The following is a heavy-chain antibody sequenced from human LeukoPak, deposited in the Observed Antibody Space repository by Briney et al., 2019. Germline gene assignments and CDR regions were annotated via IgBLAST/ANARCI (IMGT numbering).Heavy chain of an antibody. Sequence: GGSLRLSCAASGFTFSDYTMNWVRQAPGKGLEWGSSISGGSRSIHYVDSVKGRFTISRDNAKNSLYLQMNSLRAEDTAVYYCARDYFYCGGDCFVDYWGQGTLVTVSS. V-gene: IGHV3-21*01. CDR2: ISGGSRSI. D-gene: IGHD2-21*02. CDR1: GFTFSDYT. CDR3: ARDYFYCGGDCFVDY. J-gene: IGHJ4*02.